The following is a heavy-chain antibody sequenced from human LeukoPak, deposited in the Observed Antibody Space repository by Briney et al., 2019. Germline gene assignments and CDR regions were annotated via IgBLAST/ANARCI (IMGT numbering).Heavy chain of an antibody. CDR3: ARGLYRGYSYGLGDY. J-gene: IGHJ4*02. CDR1: GYTFTSYG. V-gene: IGHV1-18*01. Sequence: ASVKVSCKASGYTFTSYGISWVRQAPGQGLEWMGWISAYNGNTNYAQKLQGRVTMTTDTSTSTAYMELRSLRSDDTAVYYCARGLYRGYSYGLGDYWGQGTLVTVSS. CDR2: ISAYNGNT. D-gene: IGHD5-18*01.